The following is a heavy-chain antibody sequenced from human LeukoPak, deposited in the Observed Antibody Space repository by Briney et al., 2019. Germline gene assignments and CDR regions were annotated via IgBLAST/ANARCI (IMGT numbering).Heavy chain of an antibody. CDR1: GGTFSSYA. Sequence: PGASVKVSCKASGGTFSSYAISWVRQAPGQGLEWMGGIIPIFGTANYAQKFQGRVTITADESTSTAYMELSSLRSEDTAVYYCARDYHCTNGVCYRDGYFDYWGQGTLVTVSS. V-gene: IGHV1-69*13. J-gene: IGHJ4*02. CDR2: IIPIFGTA. D-gene: IGHD2-8*01. CDR3: ARDYHCTNGVCYRDGYFDY.